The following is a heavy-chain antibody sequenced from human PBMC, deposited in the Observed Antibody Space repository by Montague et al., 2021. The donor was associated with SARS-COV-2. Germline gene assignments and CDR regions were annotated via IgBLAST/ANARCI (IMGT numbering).Heavy chain of an antibody. CDR1: GFSLTTNGVD. D-gene: IGHD3-10*01. V-gene: IGHV2-5*02. J-gene: IGHJ4*02. CDR3: AHRTIRGASGSNDY. CDR2: IYWDDDK. Sequence: PALVKPTQTLTLTCTFSGFSLTTNGVDVGWIRQPPGNALEWIALIYWDDDKRYSPSLKSRLTITKDTAKNQVVLTMTNMDPEDTATNYCAHRTIRGASGSNDYWGQGTLVAVSS.